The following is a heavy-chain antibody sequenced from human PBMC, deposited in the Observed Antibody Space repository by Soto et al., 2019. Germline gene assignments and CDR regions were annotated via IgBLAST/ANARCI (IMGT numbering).Heavy chain of an antibody. D-gene: IGHD3-9*01. J-gene: IGHJ4*02. CDR3: AKDGNILRFFDWLPNYFDY. Sequence: DVQLVESGGGLVQPGRSLRLSCAASGFTFDDYAMHWVRQAPGKGLEWVSGISWNSGSIGYADSVKGRFTISRDDAKKSLYLQMNSLRAEDTALYYCAKDGNILRFFDWLPNYFDYWGQGTLVTVSS. CDR1: GFTFDDYA. CDR2: ISWNSGSI. V-gene: IGHV3-9*01.